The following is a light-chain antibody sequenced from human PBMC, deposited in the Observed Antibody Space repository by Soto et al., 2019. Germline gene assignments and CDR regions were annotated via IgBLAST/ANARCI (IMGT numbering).Light chain of an antibody. Sequence: DIQMTQAPSSLSASVGDRVTITCQANQDINNYLNWYQQKPGKAPKLLIYNASNLERGVPSRFSGGGSGRDFSFTISSLQPEDTATYYCQQYDSVPPWAFGQGTKV. CDR1: QDINNY. V-gene: IGKV1-33*01. CDR2: NAS. J-gene: IGKJ1*01. CDR3: QQYDSVPPWA.